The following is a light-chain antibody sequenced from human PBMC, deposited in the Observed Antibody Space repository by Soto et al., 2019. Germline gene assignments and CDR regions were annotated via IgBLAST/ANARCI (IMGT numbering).Light chain of an antibody. CDR2: SGS. CDR3: QQYNNWPPIT. Sequence: EIVMTQSPSTLSVSPGERATLSCSASQSVISSYLAWYQQKPGQAPRLLIYSGSTRATGVPARFSGSGSGTEFTLTISSLQSDDFAVYYCQQYNNWPPITFGQGTRLEIK. J-gene: IGKJ5*01. CDR1: QSVISSY. V-gene: IGKV3-15*01.